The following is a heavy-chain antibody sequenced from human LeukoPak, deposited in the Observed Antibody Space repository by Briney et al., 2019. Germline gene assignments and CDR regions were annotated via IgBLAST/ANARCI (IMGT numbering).Heavy chain of an antibody. V-gene: IGHV3-23*01. D-gene: IGHD3-22*01. Sequence: GGSLRLSCAASGFTFSGYAMTWVRQAPGKGLEWVSSITGSGDYTYYIDSVKGRFTISRDNAKNILYLQMNSLRGEDTALYYCAKDGLYYDGSAHVYYFDYWGQGTLVAVSS. CDR1: GFTFSGYA. J-gene: IGHJ4*02. CDR3: AKDGLYYDGSAHVYYFDY. CDR2: ITGSGDYT.